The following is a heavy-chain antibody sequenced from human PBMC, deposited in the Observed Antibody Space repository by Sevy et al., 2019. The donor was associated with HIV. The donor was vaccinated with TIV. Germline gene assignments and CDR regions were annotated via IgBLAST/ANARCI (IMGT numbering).Heavy chain of an antibody. Sequence: SQTLSLTCAISGDSVSSNSAAWNWIRQSPSRGLEWLGRTYYRSKWYNDYAVSVKSRITINPDTSKNQFSLQLNSVTPEDTAVYYCARGRCSSTSCYTYYYYGMDVWGQRTTVTVSS. CDR2: TYYRSKWYN. V-gene: IGHV6-1*01. CDR3: ARGRCSSTSCYTYYYYGMDV. CDR1: GDSVSSNSAA. J-gene: IGHJ6*02. D-gene: IGHD2-2*01.